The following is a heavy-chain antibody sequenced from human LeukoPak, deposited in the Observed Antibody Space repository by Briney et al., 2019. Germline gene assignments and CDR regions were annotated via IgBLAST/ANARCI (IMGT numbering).Heavy chain of an antibody. CDR2: ISGSGGST. Sequence: PGGSLRLSCAASGFTFSSYAMSWVRQAPGKGLEWVSAISGSGGSTYYADSVKGRFTISRDNSKNTLYLQMNSLRAEDTAVYFAIGGSGYYEYWGQGTLVTVSS. CDR1: GFTFSSYA. D-gene: IGHD3-22*01. V-gene: IGHV3-23*01. CDR3: IGGSGYYEY. J-gene: IGHJ4*02.